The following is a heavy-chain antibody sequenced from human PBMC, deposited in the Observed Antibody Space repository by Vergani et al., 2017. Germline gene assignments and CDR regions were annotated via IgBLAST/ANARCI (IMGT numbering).Heavy chain of an antibody. J-gene: IGHJ4*02. D-gene: IGHD3-9*01. CDR2: INPSGGHT. CDR3: ARGDYGILTGYRY. CDR1: GYTFSNYY. V-gene: IGHV1-46*03. Sequence: QVQVVQSGAEVKKSGASVKVSCKTSGYTFSNYYMHWVRPAPGQGLEWMGIINPSGGHTNYAQKFQGRVTMTRDTSTSTVYMELSSLSSEDTAIYYCARGDYGILTGYRYWGQGTLVTVSA.